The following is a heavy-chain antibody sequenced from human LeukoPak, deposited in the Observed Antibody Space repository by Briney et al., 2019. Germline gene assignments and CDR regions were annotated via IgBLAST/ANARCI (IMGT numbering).Heavy chain of an antibody. V-gene: IGHV3-64D*06. D-gene: IGHD2-15*01. CDR1: GFTFSSYA. CDR3: VKALGYCSGGSCLAFDI. J-gene: IGHJ3*02. CDR2: ISSNGGST. Sequence: SGGSLRLSCSASGFTFSSYAMHWVRQAPEKGLEYVSAISSNGGSTYYADSVKGRFTISRDNSKNTLYLQMSSLRAEDTAVYYCVKALGYCSGGSCLAFDIWGQGTMVTVSS.